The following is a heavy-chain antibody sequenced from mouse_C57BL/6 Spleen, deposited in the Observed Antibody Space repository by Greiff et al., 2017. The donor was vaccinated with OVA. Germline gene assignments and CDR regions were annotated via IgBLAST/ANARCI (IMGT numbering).Heavy chain of an antibody. Sequence: VQLQQSGPELVKPGASVKISCKASGYTFTDYYMNWVKQSHGKSLEWIGDINPNNGGTSYNQKFKGKATLTVDKSSSTAYMELRSLTSEDSAVYYCASWGDYWGQGTSVTVSS. J-gene: IGHJ4*01. V-gene: IGHV1-26*01. CDR2: INPNNGGT. D-gene: IGHD4-1*01. CDR3: ASWGDY. CDR1: GYTFTDYY.